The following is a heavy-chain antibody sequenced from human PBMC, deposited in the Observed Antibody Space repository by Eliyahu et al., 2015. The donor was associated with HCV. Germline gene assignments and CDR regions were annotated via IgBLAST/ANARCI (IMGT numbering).Heavy chain of an antibody. V-gene: IGHV3-21*01. CDR3: ARDETGGLFPAYGMDV. CDR2: ISSSSSYI. Sequence: EVQLVESGGGLVKPGGSLRLSCAASGFTFSSYSMNWVRQAPGKGLEWVSSISSSSSYIYYADSVKGRFTISRDNAKNSLYLQMNSLRAEDTAVYYCARDETGGLFPAYGMDVWGQGTTVTVSS. CDR1: GFTFSSYS. D-gene: IGHD3-22*01. J-gene: IGHJ6*02.